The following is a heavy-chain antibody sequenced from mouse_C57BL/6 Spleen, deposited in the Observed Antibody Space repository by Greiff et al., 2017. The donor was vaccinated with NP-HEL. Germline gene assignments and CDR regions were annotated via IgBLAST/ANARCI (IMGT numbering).Heavy chain of an antibody. J-gene: IGHJ4*01. D-gene: IGHD4-1*01. Sequence: EVKLMESGGGLVKPGGSLKLSCAASGFTFSDYGMHWVRQAPEKGLEWVAYISSGSSTIYYADTVKGRFTFSRDNAKNTRFLQMTSLRFEDTAIDDCARRETGTRYAMEYWGQGTSVTVST. CDR3: ARRETGTRYAMEY. CDR2: ISSGSSTI. V-gene: IGHV5-17*01. CDR1: GFTFSDYG.